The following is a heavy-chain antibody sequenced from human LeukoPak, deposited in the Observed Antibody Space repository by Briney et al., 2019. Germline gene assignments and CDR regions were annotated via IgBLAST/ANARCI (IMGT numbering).Heavy chain of an antibody. J-gene: IGHJ6*02. CDR3: TTGSLPIVVPAAGYYYYGMDV. Sequence: XPXXGIANYAQKFQGRVTITADKSTSTAYMELSSLRSEDTAVYYCTTGSLPIVVPAAGYYYYGMDVWGQGTTVTVSS. CDR2: XPXXGIA. V-gene: IGHV1-69*04. D-gene: IGHD2-2*01.